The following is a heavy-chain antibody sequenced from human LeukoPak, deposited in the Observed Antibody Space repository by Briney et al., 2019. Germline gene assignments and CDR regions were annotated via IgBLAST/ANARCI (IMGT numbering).Heavy chain of an antibody. D-gene: IGHD6-13*01. V-gene: IGHV3-11*04. CDR3: ARDLPRIAAVGTTGGFDY. J-gene: IGHJ4*02. CDR2: ISSSGSTI. Sequence: GGSLRLSCAASGFTFSDYYMSWIRQAPGKGLEWVSYISSSGSTIYYADSVKGRFTISRDNAKNSLYPQMNSLRAEDTAVYYCARDLPRIAAVGTTGGFDYWGQGTLVTVSS. CDR1: GFTFSDYY.